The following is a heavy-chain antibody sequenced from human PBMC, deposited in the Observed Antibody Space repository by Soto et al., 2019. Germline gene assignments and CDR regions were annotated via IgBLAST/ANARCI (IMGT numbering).Heavy chain of an antibody. D-gene: IGHD6-19*01. CDR1: GFTFSSYS. Sequence: EVQLVESGGGLVKPGGSLRLSCAASGFTFSSYSMNWVRQAPGKGLEWVSSISSSSSYIYYADSVKGRFTISRDNAKNSRYLQMNSLRSEDTAVYYCARDGAVADYWGQGTLVTVSS. CDR3: ARDGAVADY. CDR2: ISSSSSYI. V-gene: IGHV3-21*01. J-gene: IGHJ4*02.